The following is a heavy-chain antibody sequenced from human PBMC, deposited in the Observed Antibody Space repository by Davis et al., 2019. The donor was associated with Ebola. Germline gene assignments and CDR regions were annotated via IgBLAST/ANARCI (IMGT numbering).Heavy chain of an antibody. J-gene: IGHJ6*02. V-gene: IGHV3-11*01. CDR3: ARGAGQLVLYYYYGMDV. CDR2: ISSSGSTI. CDR1: GFTFSDHY. Sequence: GESLKISCTASGFTFSDHYMDWVRQAPGKGLEWVSYISSSGSTIYYADSVKGRFTISRDNAKNSLYLQMNSLRAEDTAVYYCARGAGQLVLYYYYGMDVWGQGTTVTVSS. D-gene: IGHD6-6*01.